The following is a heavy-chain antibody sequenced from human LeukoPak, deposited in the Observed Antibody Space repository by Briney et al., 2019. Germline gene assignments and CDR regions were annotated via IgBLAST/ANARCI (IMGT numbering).Heavy chain of an antibody. CDR2: IRYDGSNK. CDR3: AKGGLHYDSSGSHPEFAY. D-gene: IGHD3-22*01. CDR1: GFTFSSYG. Sequence: GGSLRLSCEAYGFTFSSYGMHWVRQAPGKGLEWVAFIRYDGSNKYYADSVKGRFTISRDNSKNTLYLQMNSLRAEDTAVYYCAKGGLHYDSSGSHPEFAYWGQGTLATVSS. V-gene: IGHV3-30*02. J-gene: IGHJ4*02.